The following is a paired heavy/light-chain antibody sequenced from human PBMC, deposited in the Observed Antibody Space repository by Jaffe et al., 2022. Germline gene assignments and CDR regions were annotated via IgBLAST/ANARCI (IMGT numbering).Light chain of an antibody. CDR1: NIGSKS. Sequence: SYVLTQPPSVSVAPGKTARITCGGNNIGSKSVHWYQQKPGQAPVLVIYYDSDRPSGIPERFSGSNSGNTATLTISRVEAGDEADYYCQVWDSSSDHNWVFGGGTKLTVL. V-gene: IGLV3-21*04. CDR2: YDS. J-gene: IGLJ3*02. CDR3: QVWDSSSDHNWV.
Heavy chain of an antibody. V-gene: IGHV4-39*01. D-gene: IGHD6-6*01. CDR1: GGSISSSSYY. CDR2: IYYSGST. Sequence: QLQLQESGPGLVKPSETLSLTCTVSGGSISSSSYYWGWIRQPPGKGLEWIGSIYYSGSTYYNPSLKSRVTISVDTSKNQFSLKLSSVTAADTAVYYCARHVSEYSSSPLHLIPYYFDYWGQGTLVTVSS. J-gene: IGHJ4*02. CDR3: ARHVSEYSSSPLHLIPYYFDY.